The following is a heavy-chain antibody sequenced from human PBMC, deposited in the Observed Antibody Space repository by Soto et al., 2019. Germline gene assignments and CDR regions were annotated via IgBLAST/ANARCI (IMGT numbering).Heavy chain of an antibody. J-gene: IGHJ6*02. CDR3: ARIGRLRRIAVAGTSYYYGMDV. V-gene: IGHV4-34*01. CDR2: INHSGST. Sequence: RQPPGKGLEWIGEINHSGSTNYNPSLKSRVTISVDTSKNQFSLKLSSVTAADTAVYYCARIGRLRRIAVAGTSYYYGMDVWGQGTTVTVSS. D-gene: IGHD6-19*01.